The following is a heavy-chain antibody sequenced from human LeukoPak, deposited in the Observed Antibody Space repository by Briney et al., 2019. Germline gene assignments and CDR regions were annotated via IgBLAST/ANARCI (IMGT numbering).Heavy chain of an antibody. D-gene: IGHD3-10*01. J-gene: IGHJ4*02. CDR3: ATLRYGSGSYYADY. CDR1: GFTFRNYG. V-gene: IGHV3-30*03. Sequence: PGRSLRLSCAASGFTFRNYGMHWVRQAPGKGLEWVSIISYDGSNKYYADSVKGRFTISRDNSQSTLYLQMNSLRTEDTAIYFCATLRYGSGSYYADYWGQGTHVTVSS. CDR2: ISYDGSNK.